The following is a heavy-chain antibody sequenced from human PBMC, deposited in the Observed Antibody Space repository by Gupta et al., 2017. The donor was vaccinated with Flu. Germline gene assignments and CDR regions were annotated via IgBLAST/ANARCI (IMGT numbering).Heavy chain of an antibody. V-gene: IGHV4-59*01. J-gene: IGHJ4*02. CDR2: IFYSGTT. Sequence: TVSGVSIRDYYWSWIRQPPGKGLEWIAYIFYSGTTNYNPSLKSRVSISIDTSSNQLSLNLNSVTAVDTAVYYCARSRYLLASVFDFWGQGILVGVSS. CDR3: ARSRYLLASVFDF. D-gene: IGHD1-1*01. CDR1: GVSIRDYY.